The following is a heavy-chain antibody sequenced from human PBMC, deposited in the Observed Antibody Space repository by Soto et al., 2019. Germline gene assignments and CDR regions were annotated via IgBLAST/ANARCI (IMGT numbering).Heavy chain of an antibody. J-gene: IGHJ4*02. V-gene: IGHV3-53*01. Sequence: EVQLVESGGGLIQPGGSLRLSCAASGFTVSSNYMSWVRQAPGKGLEWVSVIYSGGSTYYADSVKGRFTISRDNSKNTLYLQMNSLRAEDTAVYYCARDLEVAGLHFDYWGQGTLVTVSA. CDR3: ARDLEVAGLHFDY. CDR2: IYSGGST. CDR1: GFTVSSNY. D-gene: IGHD6-19*01.